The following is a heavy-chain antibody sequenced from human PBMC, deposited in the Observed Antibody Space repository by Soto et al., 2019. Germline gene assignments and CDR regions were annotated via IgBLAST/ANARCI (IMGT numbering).Heavy chain of an antibody. J-gene: IGHJ6*02. Sequence: GGSLRLSCAASGFTFSSYGMHWVRQAPGKGLEWVAVIWYDGSNKYYADSVKGRFTISRDNSKNTLYLQMNSLRAEDTAVYYCARDLQYCSGGSCYWLDYYGMDVWGQGTTVTVSS. CDR2: IWYDGSNK. V-gene: IGHV3-33*01. D-gene: IGHD2-15*01. CDR3: ARDLQYCSGGSCYWLDYYGMDV. CDR1: GFTFSSYG.